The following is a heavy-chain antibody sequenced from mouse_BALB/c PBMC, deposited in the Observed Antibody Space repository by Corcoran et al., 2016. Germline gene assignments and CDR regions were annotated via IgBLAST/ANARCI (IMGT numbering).Heavy chain of an antibody. D-gene: IGHD2-2*01. Sequence: EVQLQQSGPELVKPGASVKMSCKASGYTFTSYVMHWVKQKPGQGLEWIGYINPYNDGTKYNEKFKGKATLTSDKSSSTAYMELSSLTSEDSAVYYCARYAGGYVYYYAFDDWCGGTSVTVSS. J-gene: IGHJ4*01. CDR2: INPYNDGT. CDR3: ARYAGGYVYYYAFDD. CDR1: GYTFTSYV. V-gene: IGHV1S136*01.